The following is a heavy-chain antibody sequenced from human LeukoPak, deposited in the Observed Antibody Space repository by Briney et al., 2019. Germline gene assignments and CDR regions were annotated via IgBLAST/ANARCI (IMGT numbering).Heavy chain of an antibody. D-gene: IGHD1-26*01. J-gene: IGHJ4*02. CDR2: ISGSGERT. CDR1: GFMFSTYA. Sequence: GGSLRLSCVTSGFMFSTYAMRWVRQAPGKGLEWVSIISGSGERTYYADSVKGRLTVSRDNSKNTLYLQMKSLRAEDTAVYYCVSQSYSGSDNFYFHYWGQGTLVAVSS. CDR3: VSQSYSGSDNFYFHY. V-gene: IGHV3-23*01.